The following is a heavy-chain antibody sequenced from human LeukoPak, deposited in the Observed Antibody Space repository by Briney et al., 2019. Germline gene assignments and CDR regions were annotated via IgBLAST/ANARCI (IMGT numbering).Heavy chain of an antibody. V-gene: IGHV3-48*04. CDR1: GFTFSSYS. D-gene: IGHD3/OR15-3a*01. J-gene: IGHJ4*02. CDR2: ISSSSSTI. CDR3: ARDLRGTGYNFDY. Sequence: GGSLRLSCAASGFTFSSYSMNWVRQAPGKGLEWVSYISSSSSTIHYADSVKGRFTISRDNAKNSLYLQMNSLRAEDTAVYYCARDLRGTGYNFDYWGQGTLVTVSS.